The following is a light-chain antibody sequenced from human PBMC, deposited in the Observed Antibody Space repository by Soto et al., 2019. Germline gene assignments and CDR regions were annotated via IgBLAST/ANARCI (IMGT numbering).Light chain of an antibody. CDR1: QDVDSW. V-gene: IGKV1-12*01. CDR2: AAS. J-gene: IGKJ4*01. CDR3: QQLNTYPVT. Sequence: DIQMTQSPPSVSASVGDRVTITCRASQDVDSWLAWYQQKPGKAPKLLIYAASNLQSGVPSRFTGSGSGTDFTLVISSLQPEDFATYYCQQLNTYPVTFGGGTKVDIK.